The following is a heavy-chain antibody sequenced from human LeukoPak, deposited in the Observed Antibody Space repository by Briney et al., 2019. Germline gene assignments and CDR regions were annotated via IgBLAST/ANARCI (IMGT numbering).Heavy chain of an antibody. V-gene: IGHV1-2*06. CDR2: INPNSGGT. CDR1: GYTFTGYY. J-gene: IGHJ4*02. D-gene: IGHD3-22*01. Sequence: ASVKVSCKASGYTFTGYYMHWVRQAPGQGLEWMGRINPNSGGTNYAQKFQGRATMTRDTSISTAYMELSRLRSDDTAVYYCARAYYDSSGYYPDYWGQGTLVTVSS. CDR3: ARAYYDSSGYYPDY.